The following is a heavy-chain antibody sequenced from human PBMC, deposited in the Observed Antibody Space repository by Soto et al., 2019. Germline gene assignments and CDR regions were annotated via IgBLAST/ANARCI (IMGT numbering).Heavy chain of an antibody. J-gene: IGHJ4*02. CDR2: ISWDGGNT. D-gene: IGHD3-9*01. V-gene: IGHV3-43*01. CDR1: GFTFDKYT. CDR3: AKDKDWAIDY. Sequence: EVQLVESGGVVVQPRGSLRLSCAASGFTFDKYTMHWVRQAPGKGLEWVSLISWDGGNTYYADYVKGRFTISRDNSKNSLSLQMNSLRPEDTALYYCAKDKDWAIDYWGKGTLVTVSS.